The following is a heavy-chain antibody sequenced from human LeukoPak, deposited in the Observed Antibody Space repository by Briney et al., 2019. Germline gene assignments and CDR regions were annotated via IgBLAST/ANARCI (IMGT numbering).Heavy chain of an antibody. CDR1: GFTFHDYA. J-gene: IGHJ6*03. V-gene: IGHV3-43D*03. CDR3: AKDGPTRYSGYDSYYYYMDV. CDR2: ICCDGGST. Sequence: PGGSLRLSCAASGFTFHDYAMHWVRQAPGKGLEGVSLICCDGGSTYYADSVKGRFTISRDNSKNSLYLQMNSLRAEDTALYYCAKDGPTRYSGYDSYYYYMDVWGKGTTVTVSS. D-gene: IGHD5-12*01.